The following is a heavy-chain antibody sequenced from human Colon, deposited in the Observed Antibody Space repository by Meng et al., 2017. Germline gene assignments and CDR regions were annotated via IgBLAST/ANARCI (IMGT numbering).Heavy chain of an antibody. J-gene: IGHJ6*02. CDR2: IYRDSST. CDR1: GFTVSGNY. D-gene: IGHD4-17*01. CDR3: ASPGGDYDKGYYYYGMDV. Sequence: GVLKISCAASGFTVSGNYMSWVRQAPGKGLEWVSVIYRDSSTYYADSVKGRFTISRDNSKNTVDLQMNSLRAEDAAVYYCASPGGDYDKGYYYYGMDVWGQGTTVTVSS. V-gene: IGHV3-53*01.